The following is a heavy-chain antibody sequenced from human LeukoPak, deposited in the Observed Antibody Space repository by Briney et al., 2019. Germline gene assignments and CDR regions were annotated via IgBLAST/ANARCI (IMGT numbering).Heavy chain of an antibody. CDR2: INHSGST. CDR3: ARSWELRSTFDY. Sequence: SETLSLTCSVYGGSFSGYYWSSIRQPPGKGIEWIGEINHSGSTNYNPSLKSRVTISVDTSKNQFSLKLSSVTAADTAVYYCARSWELRSTFDYWGQGTLVTVSS. D-gene: IGHD1-26*01. J-gene: IGHJ4*02. V-gene: IGHV4-34*01. CDR1: GGSFSGYY.